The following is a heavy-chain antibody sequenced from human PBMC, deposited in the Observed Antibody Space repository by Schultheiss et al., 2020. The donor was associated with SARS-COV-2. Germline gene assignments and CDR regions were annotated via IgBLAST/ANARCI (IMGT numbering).Heavy chain of an antibody. V-gene: IGHV3-23*01. CDR1: GFTFSSYV. Sequence: GGSLRLSCEASGFTFSSYVMAWVRQAPGKGLDWVSTITGNSGRTFYSASVKGRFTIFRDNAQNTLYLQMNSLRVEDTAVYYCARELYGPNDYWGQGTLVTVSS. CDR3: ARELYGPNDY. J-gene: IGHJ4*02. CDR2: ITGNSGRT. D-gene: IGHD3-10*01.